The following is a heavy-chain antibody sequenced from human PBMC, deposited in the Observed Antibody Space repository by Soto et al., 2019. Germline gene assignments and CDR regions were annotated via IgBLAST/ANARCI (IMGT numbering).Heavy chain of an antibody. V-gene: IGHV3-23*01. CDR2: ISGSGGST. D-gene: IGHD3-16*02. CDR1: GFTFSSYA. J-gene: IGHJ4*02. CDR3: AKGGPFWSGYSLGRLGELSFRPFDY. Sequence: PGGSLRLSCAASGFTFSSYAMSWVRQAPGKGLEWVSAISGSGGSTYYADSVKGRFTISRDNSKNTLYLQMNSLRAEDTAVYYCAKGGPFWSGYSLGRLGELSFRPFDYWGQGTMVTVSS.